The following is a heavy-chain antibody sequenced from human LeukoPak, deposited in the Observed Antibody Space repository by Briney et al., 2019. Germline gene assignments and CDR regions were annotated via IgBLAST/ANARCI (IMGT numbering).Heavy chain of an antibody. CDR3: VKDVGGSYAFDY. V-gene: IGHV3-64D*09. Sequence: GGSLRLSCAASGFTFRTYAMRWVRQAPGKGLEYVSGINDNGGRTHYGDSVKGRFSISRDNSKNTLHLQMSTLRAEDTALYYCVKDVGGSYAFDYWGQGILVTVAS. CDR2: INDNGGRT. D-gene: IGHD1-26*01. J-gene: IGHJ4*02. CDR1: GFTFRTYA.